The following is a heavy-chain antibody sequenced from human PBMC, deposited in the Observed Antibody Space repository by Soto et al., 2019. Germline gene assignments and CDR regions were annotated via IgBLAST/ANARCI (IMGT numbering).Heavy chain of an antibody. V-gene: IGHV3-30*03. CDR2: ISYDGKQT. CDR1: GVTFKDYG. CDR3: ARDGWGSNWYFDL. J-gene: IGHJ2*01. Sequence: PGGSLRLSCGAPGVTFKDYGMHWVRQAPGKGLEWVAVISYDGKQTYYADSVKGRFTISKDKSKRTLFLQMNSLRVDDTAVYYSARDGWGSNWYFDLWGRGTLVTVSS. D-gene: IGHD3-16*01.